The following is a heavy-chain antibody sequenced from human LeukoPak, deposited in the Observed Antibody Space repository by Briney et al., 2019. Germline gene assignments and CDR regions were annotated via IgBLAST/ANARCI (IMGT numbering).Heavy chain of an antibody. CDR3: AKEGDYCSSSGCHKRGIDY. CDR1: GFTFSHYA. Sequence: GGSLRLSCAASGFTFSHYAMHWVRQAPGKGQEWVAVIWYDGSHDTYTDSVKGRFTVSRDNFKNVLHLQMNSLRVEDTAVYYCAKEGDYCSSSGCHKRGIDYWGQGTLVTVSS. CDR2: IWYDGSHD. D-gene: IGHD2-2*01. J-gene: IGHJ4*02. V-gene: IGHV3-33*06.